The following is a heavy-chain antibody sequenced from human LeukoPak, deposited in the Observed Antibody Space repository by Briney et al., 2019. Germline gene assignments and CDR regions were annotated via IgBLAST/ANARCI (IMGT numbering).Heavy chain of an antibody. V-gene: IGHV1-18*01. Sequence: ASVKVSCKASGGTFSSYAISWVRQAPGQGLEWMGWISAYNGNTNYAQKLQGRVTMTTDTSTSTAYMELRSLRSDDTAVYYCARDWTYSSGSLEDYWGQGTLVTVSS. D-gene: IGHD3-22*01. J-gene: IGHJ4*02. CDR2: ISAYNGNT. CDR3: ARDWTYSSGSLEDY. CDR1: GGTFSSYA.